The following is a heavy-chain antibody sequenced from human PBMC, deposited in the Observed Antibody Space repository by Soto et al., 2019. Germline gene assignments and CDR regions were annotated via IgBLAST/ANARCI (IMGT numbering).Heavy chain of an antibody. CDR2: ISGSGVST. D-gene: IGHD1-26*01. CDR3: AKVGWELPSLYMDV. CDR1: GFTFSSYA. J-gene: IGHJ6*03. Sequence: GGSLRLSCAASGFTFSSYAMSWVRQAPGKGLEWVSAISGSGVSTYYADSVKGRFTISRDNSKNTLNLQMNSLRAEDTAVYYCAKVGWELPSLYMDVWGKGTTVTVAS. V-gene: IGHV3-23*01.